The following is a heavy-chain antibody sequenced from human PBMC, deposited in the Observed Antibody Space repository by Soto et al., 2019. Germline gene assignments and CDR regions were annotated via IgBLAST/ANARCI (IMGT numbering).Heavy chain of an antibody. V-gene: IGHV4-31*03. CDR2: IYYSGST. CDR1: GGSISSGGYY. Sequence: QVQLQESGPGLVKPSQTLSLTCTVSGGSISSGGYYWSWIRQHPGKGLEWIGYIYYSGSTYYNPSLKSRVTISVDTSKNQFSLKLSSVTAADTAVYYCARSSWSYPRDGVIDYWGQGTLVTVSS. CDR3: ARSSWSYPRDGVIDY. D-gene: IGHD1-26*01. J-gene: IGHJ4*02.